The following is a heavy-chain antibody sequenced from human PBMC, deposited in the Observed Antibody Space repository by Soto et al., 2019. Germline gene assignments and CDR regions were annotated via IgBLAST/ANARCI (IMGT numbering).Heavy chain of an antibody. V-gene: IGHV1-2*04. Sequence: ASVKVSCKASGYTFTGYYMHWVRQAPGQGLEWMGWINPNSGGTNYAQKFQGWVTMTRDTSISTAYMELSRLRSDDTAVYYCARGPLFWSGSLPFNWFDPWGQGTLVTVSS. J-gene: IGHJ5*02. CDR2: INPNSGGT. CDR3: ARGPLFWSGSLPFNWFDP. CDR1: GYTFTGYY. D-gene: IGHD3-3*01.